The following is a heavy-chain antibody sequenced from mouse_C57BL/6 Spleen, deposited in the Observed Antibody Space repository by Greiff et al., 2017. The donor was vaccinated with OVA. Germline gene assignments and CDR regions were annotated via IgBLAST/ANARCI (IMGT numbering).Heavy chain of an antibody. V-gene: IGHV1-55*01. Sequence: QVQLQQSGAELVKPGASVKMSCKASGYTFTSYWITWVKQRPGQGLEWIGDIYPGSGSTNYNEKFKSKATLTVDTSSSTAYMQLSSLTSEDSAVYYCARKDYDYAYFDVWGTGTTVTVSS. CDR2: IYPGSGST. J-gene: IGHJ1*03. CDR1: GYTFTSYW. CDR3: ARKDYDYAYFDV. D-gene: IGHD2-4*01.